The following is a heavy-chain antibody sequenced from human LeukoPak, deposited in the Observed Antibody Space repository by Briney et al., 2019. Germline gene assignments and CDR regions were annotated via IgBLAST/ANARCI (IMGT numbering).Heavy chain of an antibody. CDR3: ARDLLRYFDWLFPSPCDY. D-gene: IGHD3-9*01. J-gene: IGHJ4*02. CDR1: GFTFSSYS. V-gene: IGHV3-48*04. Sequence: SGGSLRLSCAASGFTFSSYSMNWVRQAPGKGLEWISYITRDSGIKTYADSVKGRFTISRDNAKNSLYLQMNSLRAEDTAVYYCARDLLRYFDWLFPSPCDYWGQGTLVTVSS. CDR2: ITRDSGIK.